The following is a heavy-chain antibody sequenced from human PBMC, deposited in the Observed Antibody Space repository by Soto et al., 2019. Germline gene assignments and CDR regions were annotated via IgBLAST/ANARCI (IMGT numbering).Heavy chain of an antibody. D-gene: IGHD3-10*01. Sequence: PSETLSLTCTAARSSISSSYWSWIRQPPGKGLEWIGYIYYTGSTNYNPSLKSRVTISVDTSKNQFSLKLTSVTAADTAVYYCARDPDYYGSGRQQDPQHWGQGTLVTVS. CDR3: ARDPDYYGSGRQQDPQH. CDR2: IYYTGST. J-gene: IGHJ1*01. V-gene: IGHV4-59*12. CDR1: RSSISSSY.